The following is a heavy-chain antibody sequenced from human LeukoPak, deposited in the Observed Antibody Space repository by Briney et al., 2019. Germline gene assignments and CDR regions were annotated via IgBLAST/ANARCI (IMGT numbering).Heavy chain of an antibody. D-gene: IGHD6-19*01. CDR2: ISYDGSNK. J-gene: IGHJ4*02. V-gene: IGHV3-30-3*02. Sequence: PGGSLRLSCAASGFTFSNYAMDWVRQAPGKGLEWVAVISYDGSNKYYADSVKGRFTISRDNSKNTLYLQMNNLRAEDTALYYCAKNQGQWLVPVDYWGQGTLVTVSS. CDR1: GFTFSNYA. CDR3: AKNQGQWLVPVDY.